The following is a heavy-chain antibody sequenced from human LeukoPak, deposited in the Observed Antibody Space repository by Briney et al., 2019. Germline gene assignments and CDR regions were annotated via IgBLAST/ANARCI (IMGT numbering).Heavy chain of an antibody. CDR1: GVSISSSNSY. CDR3: ARGGSGWYNWFDP. CDR2: IYYTGNT. D-gene: IGHD6-19*01. J-gene: IGHJ5*02. V-gene: IGHV4-39*07. Sequence: SETLSLTCSVSGVSISSSNSYWGWIRQPPGKGLEWIGSIYYTGNTYYNPSLKSRVTISVDTSKNQFSLKLSSVTAADTAVYYCARGGSGWYNWFDPWGQGTLVTVSS.